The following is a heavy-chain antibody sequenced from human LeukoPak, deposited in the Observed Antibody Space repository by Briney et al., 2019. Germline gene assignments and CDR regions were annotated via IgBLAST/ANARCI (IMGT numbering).Heavy chain of an antibody. V-gene: IGHV4-39*06. CDR2: IYYSGST. J-gene: IGHJ3*02. Sequence: SETLSLTCTVSGGSISSSSYYWGWIRQPPGKGLEWIGSIYYSGSTYYNPSLKSRVTISVDTSKNQFPLKLSSVTAADTAVYYCARERGYCSSTSCYSSPDAFDIWGQGTMVTVSS. CDR1: GGSISSSSYY. CDR3: ARERGYCSSTSCYSSPDAFDI. D-gene: IGHD2-2*01.